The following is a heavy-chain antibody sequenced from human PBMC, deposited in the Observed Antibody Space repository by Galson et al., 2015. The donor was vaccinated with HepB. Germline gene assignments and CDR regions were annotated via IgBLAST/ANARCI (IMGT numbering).Heavy chain of an antibody. V-gene: IGHV3-66*01. Sequence: SLRLSCAASGFTVSSNYMSWVRQAPGKGLEWVSVIYSGGSTYYADSVKGRFTISRDNSKNTLYLQMNSLRAEDTAVYYCARDAGSGSYLGYFDYWGQGTLVTVSS. CDR2: IYSGGST. CDR1: GFTVSSNY. CDR3: ARDAGSGSYLGYFDY. J-gene: IGHJ4*02. D-gene: IGHD3-10*01.